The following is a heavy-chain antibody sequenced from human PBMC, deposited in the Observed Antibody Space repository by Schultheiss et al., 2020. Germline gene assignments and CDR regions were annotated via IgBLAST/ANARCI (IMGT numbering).Heavy chain of an antibody. J-gene: IGHJ6*02. CDR1: GGSFSGYY. D-gene: IGHD1-26*01. CDR2: IYYSGST. V-gene: IGHV4-59*01. Sequence: SETLSLTCAVYGGSFSGYYWSWIRQPPGKGLEWIGYIYYSGSTNYNPSLKSRVTISVDTSKNQFSLKLSSVTAADTAVYYCAVSYPRDTYYYYGMDVWGQGTTVTV. CDR3: AVSYPRDTYYYYGMDV.